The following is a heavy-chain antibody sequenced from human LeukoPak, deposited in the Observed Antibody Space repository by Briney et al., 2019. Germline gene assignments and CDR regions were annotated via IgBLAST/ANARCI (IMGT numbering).Heavy chain of an antibody. Sequence: SETLSLTCTVSGGSLSSGGYYWSWIRQHPGKGLEWIGYIYYSGSTYYNPSLKSRVTISVDTSKNQFSLKLSSVTAADTAVYYCARAAAAGTRYWGQGTLVTVSS. J-gene: IGHJ4*02. V-gene: IGHV4-31*03. CDR1: GGSLSSGGYY. CDR3: ARAAAAGTRY. D-gene: IGHD6-13*01. CDR2: IYYSGST.